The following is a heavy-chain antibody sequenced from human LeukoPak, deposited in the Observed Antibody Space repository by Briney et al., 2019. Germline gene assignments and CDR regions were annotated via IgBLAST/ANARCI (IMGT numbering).Heavy chain of an antibody. D-gene: IGHD6-13*01. J-gene: IGHJ3*02. CDR2: ISGSGGST. CDR1: GFTFSSYA. Sequence: GGSLRLSCAASGFTFSSYAMSRVRQAPGKGLEWVSAISGSGGSTYYADSVKGRFTISRDNSKNTLYLQMNSLRAEDTAVYYCAKVDSSSWYLGAFDIWGQGTMVTVSS. V-gene: IGHV3-23*01. CDR3: AKVDSSSWYLGAFDI.